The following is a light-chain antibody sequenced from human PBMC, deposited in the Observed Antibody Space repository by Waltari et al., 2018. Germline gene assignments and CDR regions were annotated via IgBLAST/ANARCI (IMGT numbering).Light chain of an antibody. CDR2: AAS. Sequence: DIQMTQSPSSLSASVGDRVTITCRASQSIRSYLNWYQQKPGKAPKFLIYAASSLQSGVPSRFSGSGSGTDFTLTISSLQPEDFATYYCQQSYSTPLTFGGGTKVEMK. J-gene: IGKJ4*01. CDR3: QQSYSTPLT. V-gene: IGKV1-39*01. CDR1: QSIRSY.